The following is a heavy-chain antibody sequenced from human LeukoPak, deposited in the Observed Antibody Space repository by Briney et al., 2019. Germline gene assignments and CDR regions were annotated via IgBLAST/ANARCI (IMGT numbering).Heavy chain of an antibody. D-gene: IGHD4-17*01. J-gene: IGHJ6*02. CDR2: IYYSGST. CDR3: ARVEGWTTPTGFHYYGMDV. CDR1: GGSISSYY. V-gene: IGHV4-59*01. Sequence: PSETLSLTCTVSGGSISSYYWSWLRQPPGKGLEWIGYIYYSGSTNYNPSFKSRVTISVDTSKNQFSLKLSSVTAADTAVYYCARVEGWTTPTGFHYYGMDVWGQGTTVTVSS.